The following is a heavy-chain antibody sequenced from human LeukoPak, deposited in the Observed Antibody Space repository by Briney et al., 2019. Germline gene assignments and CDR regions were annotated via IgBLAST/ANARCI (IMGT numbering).Heavy chain of an antibody. CDR2: ISSSGTTV. Sequence: GGSLRLSCAASGFTFRSYEVNWVRQAPGQGLDWVSYISSSGTTVYYADSVRGRFTVSRDNGKNSLYLEMNSLRAEDTAVYYCARSIKGDSDHWGQGTLVTVSS. D-gene: IGHD3-10*01. J-gene: IGHJ4*02. V-gene: IGHV3-48*03. CDR3: ARSIKGDSDH. CDR1: GFTFRSYE.